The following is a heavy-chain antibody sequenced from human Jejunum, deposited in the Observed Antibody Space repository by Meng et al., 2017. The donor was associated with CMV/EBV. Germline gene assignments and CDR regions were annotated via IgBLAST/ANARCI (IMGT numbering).Heavy chain of an antibody. CDR3: ARSYTSYSFFDF. Sequence: ASGYKFINYGVAWVRQAPGQGLEWMGWINNYNGNTNYVQSLQGRVSMTTDTSTTTVYMELRSLRSDDTALYYCARSYTSYSFFDFWGQGTMVTVSS. J-gene: IGHJ3*01. CDR1: GYKFINYG. D-gene: IGHD2-21*01. CDR2: INNYNGNT. V-gene: IGHV1-18*01.